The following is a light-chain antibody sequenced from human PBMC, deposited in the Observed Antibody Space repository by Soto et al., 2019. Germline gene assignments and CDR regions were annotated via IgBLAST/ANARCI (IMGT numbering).Light chain of an antibody. V-gene: IGKV3-11*01. J-gene: IGKJ1*01. Sequence: EFVLTQSPGTLSLSPVERATLSCKASQAVNTRLAWYQHKPGQAPRLLIYLTSNRATGIPARFSGSGSGTDFTLTISSLEPEDSAVYYCHQRQSWPRTVGQGTKVDIK. CDR2: LTS. CDR3: HQRQSWPRT. CDR1: QAVNTR.